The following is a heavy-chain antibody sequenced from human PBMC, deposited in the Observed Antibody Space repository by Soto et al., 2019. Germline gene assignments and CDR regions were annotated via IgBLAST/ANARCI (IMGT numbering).Heavy chain of an antibody. Sequence: EMQLVESGGGLAKPGGSLRLSCAASGFTFADAWMSWVRQAPGRGLEWVGRIKREADGGTTDYAAPVKGRTTISRDDSKNTLYLQMNSLKTEDTAVYYCTTGLSNGYYNFDYWGQGTPVTVSS. CDR1: GFTFADAW. CDR2: IKREADGGTT. V-gene: IGHV3-15*01. D-gene: IGHD3-22*01. CDR3: TTGLSNGYYNFDY. J-gene: IGHJ4*02.